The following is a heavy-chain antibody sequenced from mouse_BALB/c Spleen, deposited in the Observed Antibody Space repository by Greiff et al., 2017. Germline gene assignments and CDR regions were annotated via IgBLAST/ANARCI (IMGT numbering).Heavy chain of an antibody. CDR1: GYTFTSYW. V-gene: IGHV1-7*01. Sequence: QVHVKQSGAELAKPGASVKMSCKASGYTFTSYWMHWVKQRPGQGLEWIGYINPSTGYTEYNQKFKDKATLTADKSSSTAYMQLSSLTSEDSAVYYCARRFAYWGQGTLVTVSA. CDR2: INPSTGYT. J-gene: IGHJ3*01. CDR3: ARRFAY.